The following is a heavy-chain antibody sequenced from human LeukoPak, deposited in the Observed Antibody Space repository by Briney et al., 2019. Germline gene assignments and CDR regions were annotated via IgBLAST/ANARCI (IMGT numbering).Heavy chain of an antibody. Sequence: PGGSLRLSCAASGFTFSSYGMHWVRQAPGKGLEWVAVISYDGSNKYYADSVKGRFAISRDNSKNTLYLQMNSLRAEDTAVYYCAKDRGETGGGMDVWGQGTTVTVSS. V-gene: IGHV3-30*18. J-gene: IGHJ6*02. CDR1: GFTFSSYG. CDR3: AKDRGETGGGMDV. CDR2: ISYDGSNK. D-gene: IGHD3-10*01.